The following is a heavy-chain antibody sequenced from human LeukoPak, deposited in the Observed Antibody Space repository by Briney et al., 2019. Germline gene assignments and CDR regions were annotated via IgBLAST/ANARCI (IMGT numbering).Heavy chain of an antibody. Sequence: GFSVKVSCKASGGTFSSYTISWVRQAPGQGLEWMGRIIPILGIANYAQKFQGRVTITADKSTSTAYMELSSLRSEDTAVYYCARDRGPYYYDSSGYLLNAFDIWGQGTMVTVSS. CDR1: GGTFSSYT. D-gene: IGHD3-22*01. CDR3: ARDRGPYYYDSSGYLLNAFDI. CDR2: IIPILGIA. V-gene: IGHV1-69*04. J-gene: IGHJ3*02.